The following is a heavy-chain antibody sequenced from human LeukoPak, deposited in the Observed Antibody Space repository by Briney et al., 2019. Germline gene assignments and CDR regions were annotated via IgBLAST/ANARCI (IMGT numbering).Heavy chain of an antibody. D-gene: IGHD3-22*01. CDR1: GFTFSSYS. CDR2: ISSSSSYI. J-gene: IGHJ4*02. CDR3: AREEYYYDSRTRPGGWY. Sequence: GGSLRLSCAASGFTFSSYSMNWVRQAPGKELEWVSSISSSSSYIYYADSVKGRFTISRDNAKNSLYLQMNSLRAEDTAVYYCAREEYYYDSRTRPGGWYWGQGTLVTVSS. V-gene: IGHV3-21*01.